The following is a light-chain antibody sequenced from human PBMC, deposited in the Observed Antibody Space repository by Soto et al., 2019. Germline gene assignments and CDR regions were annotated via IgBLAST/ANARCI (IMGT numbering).Light chain of an antibody. CDR1: QSISSW. V-gene: IGKV1-5*01. J-gene: IGKJ1*01. Sequence: DIQMTQSPSTLSASVGDRVTITCRASQSISSWLAWYQQKPGKAPKLLIYDASSLESGVPSRFSGSGSGTEFTLTISSLQPDDSATYYCQQYNSYSQWTFGQGTKVDI. CDR3: QQYNSYSQWT. CDR2: DAS.